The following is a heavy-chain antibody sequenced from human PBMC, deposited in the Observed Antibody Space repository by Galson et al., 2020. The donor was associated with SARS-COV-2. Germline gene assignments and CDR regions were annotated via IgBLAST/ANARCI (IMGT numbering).Heavy chain of an antibody. V-gene: IGHV4-38-2*02. CDR2: LYVGGNP. D-gene: IGHD1-26*01. CDR3: ARARGPVMGATVRFFDF. J-gene: IGHJ2*01. CDR1: GYSISSGYY. Sequence: SETLSLRCTVSGYSISSGYYWGWIRQPPGKGLEWIGHLYVGGNPQYNPSLKSRVTMSLDASENHFSLSLSSVSAADTAVYYCARARGPVMGATVRFFDFWGRGTLVTVSS.